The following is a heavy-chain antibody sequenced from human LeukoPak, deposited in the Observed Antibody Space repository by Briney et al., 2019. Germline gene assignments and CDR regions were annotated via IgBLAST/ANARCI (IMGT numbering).Heavy chain of an antibody. D-gene: IGHD3-22*01. CDR1: GGSINSSSYY. CDR2: MYYSGST. V-gene: IGHV4-39*01. J-gene: IGHJ4*02. Sequence: SETLSLSCTVSGGSINSSSYYWCRIPQPPGKGLEWIGNMYYSGSTYYNPSLKSRVTISVDTSKNQFSLKLSSVTAADTAVYYCARRRGYHLLDYCGQRTLVTVSS. CDR3: ARRRGYHLLDY.